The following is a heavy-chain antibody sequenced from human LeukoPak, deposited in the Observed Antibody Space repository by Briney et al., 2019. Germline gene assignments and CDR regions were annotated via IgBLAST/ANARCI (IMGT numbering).Heavy chain of an antibody. J-gene: IGHJ6*03. Sequence: ASVKVSCKASGYTFTGYYMHWVRQAPGQGLEWMGWINPNSGGTNYAQKFQGRVTMTRDTSISTAYMELSRLRSDDTAVFYCARDQGGYYYDSSGYYYAPLAYYYYYMDVWGKGTTVTVS. CDR3: ARDQGGYYYDSSGYYYAPLAYYYYYMDV. D-gene: IGHD3-22*01. CDR2: INPNSGGT. V-gene: IGHV1-2*02. CDR1: GYTFTGYY.